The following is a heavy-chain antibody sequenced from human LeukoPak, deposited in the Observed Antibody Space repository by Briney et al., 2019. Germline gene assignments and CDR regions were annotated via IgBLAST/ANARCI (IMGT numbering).Heavy chain of an antibody. CDR3: ARDRGISRMVVTAVNWFDP. V-gene: IGHV1-8*03. CDR1: GYTFTSYD. CDR2: MNPNSGNT. Sequence: ASVKVSCKASGYTFTSYDINWVRQATGQGLEWMGWMNPNSGNTGYAQKFQGRVTITRNTSISTAYMELSSLRSEDTAVYYCARDRGISRMVVTAVNWFDPWGQGTLVTVSS. D-gene: IGHD2-21*02. J-gene: IGHJ5*02.